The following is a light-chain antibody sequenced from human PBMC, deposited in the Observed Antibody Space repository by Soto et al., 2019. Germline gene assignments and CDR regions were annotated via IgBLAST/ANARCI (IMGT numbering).Light chain of an antibody. CDR2: GNS. J-gene: IGLJ2*01. Sequence: QLVLTQPPSVSGAPGQRVTISCTGSSSNIGAGYDVHWYQQLPGTAPKLLIYGNSNRPSGVPDRFSGSKSGTSASLAITGLQAEDEADYYSQSYDSSLRGVVFGGGTKLTVL. CDR1: SSNIGAGYD. CDR3: QSYDSSLRGVV. V-gene: IGLV1-40*01.